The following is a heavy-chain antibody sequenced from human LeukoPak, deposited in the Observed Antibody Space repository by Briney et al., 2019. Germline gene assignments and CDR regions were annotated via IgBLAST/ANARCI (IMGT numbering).Heavy chain of an antibody. CDR1: RFTFSSYA. CDR3: AKDRASGSGSYSYRGFDY. V-gene: IGHV3-23*01. Sequence: PGGSLRLSCAASRFTFSSYAMSWVRQAPGRGLEWVSAISGSGDYTNYADSVKGRFTISRDNSKNTLYLQMNSLRAEDTAVYYCAKDRASGSGSYSYRGFDYWGQGTLVTVSS. J-gene: IGHJ4*02. CDR2: ISGSGDYT. D-gene: IGHD6-19*01.